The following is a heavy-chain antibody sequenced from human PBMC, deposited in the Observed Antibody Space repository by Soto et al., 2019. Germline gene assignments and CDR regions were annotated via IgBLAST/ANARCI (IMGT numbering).Heavy chain of an antibody. CDR2: IDPSDSYT. D-gene: IGHD3-10*01. V-gene: IGHV5-10-1*01. J-gene: IGHJ6*02. CDR1: GYSFTSYS. Sequence: PGESLKISCKGSGYSFTSYSISWVRQMPGKGLEWMGRIDPSDSYTNYSPSFQGHVTISADKSKSTAYLQWSSLKASDTAVYYCETQRISYGSGRYLGYYYGMDVWGQGTTVTVS. CDR3: ETQRISYGSGRYLGYYYGMDV.